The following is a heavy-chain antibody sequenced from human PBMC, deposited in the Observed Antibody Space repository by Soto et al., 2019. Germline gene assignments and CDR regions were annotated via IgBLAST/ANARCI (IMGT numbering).Heavy chain of an antibody. D-gene: IGHD4-17*01. V-gene: IGHV3-23*01. CDR3: APPRGYGVFDPVDI. CDR2: ISNSGDSA. J-gene: IGHJ3*02. CDR1: GFIFSTYA. Sequence: PGGTLRLSCAASGFIFSTYAMNWVRQAPGKGLEWVSAISNSGDSAYYAESVWGRFTISRDNSINTLYLQMRSLRPEDTAVYYLAPPRGYGVFDPVDIWGQGPRVTVSS.